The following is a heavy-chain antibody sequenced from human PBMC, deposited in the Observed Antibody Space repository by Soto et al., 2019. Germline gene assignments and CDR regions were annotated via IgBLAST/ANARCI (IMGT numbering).Heavy chain of an antibody. J-gene: IGHJ5*02. CDR1: GGTFSSYT. D-gene: IGHD3-10*01. CDR3: ARAGDVLWFGELLSPNNWFDP. CDR2: IIPILGIA. Sequence: GASVKVSCKASGGTFSSYTISWVRQAPGQGLEWMGRIIPILGIANYAQKFQGRVTITADKSTSTAYMELSSLRSEDTAVYYCARAGDVLWFGELLSPNNWFDPWGQGTLVTVSS. V-gene: IGHV1-69*02.